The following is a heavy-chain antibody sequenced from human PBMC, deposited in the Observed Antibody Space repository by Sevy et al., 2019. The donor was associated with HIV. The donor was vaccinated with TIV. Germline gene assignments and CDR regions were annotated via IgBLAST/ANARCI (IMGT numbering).Heavy chain of an antibody. J-gene: IGHJ4*02. D-gene: IGHD6-13*01. Sequence: GGSQRLSCAASGFTFSNAWMSWVRQAPGKGLEWVGRIKGKIYDGTIDYAAPVKGRFTISRDDSKNTLYLQMNSLKTEDTAVYYCTTDSWSQEDYYDYWGQGTLVTVSS. CDR2: IKGKIYDGTI. V-gene: IGHV3-15*01. CDR3: TTDSWSQEDYYDY. CDR1: GFTFSNAW.